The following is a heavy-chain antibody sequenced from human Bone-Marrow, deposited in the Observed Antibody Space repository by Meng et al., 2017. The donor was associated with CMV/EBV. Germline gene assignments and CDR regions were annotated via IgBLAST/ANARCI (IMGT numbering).Heavy chain of an antibody. V-gene: IGHV3-74*01. CDR3: WRDIVVVPAATQQLVGGDYYYYGMDV. Sequence: GESLKISCAASGFTFDDYAMHWVRQAPGKGLVWVSRINSDGSSTSYADSVKGRFTISRDNAKNTLYLQMNSLRAEDTAVYYCWRDIVVVPAATQQLVGGDYYYYGMDVWAQGTTVTVSS. CDR2: INSDGSST. J-gene: IGHJ6*02. CDR1: GFTFDDYA. D-gene: IGHD2-2*01.